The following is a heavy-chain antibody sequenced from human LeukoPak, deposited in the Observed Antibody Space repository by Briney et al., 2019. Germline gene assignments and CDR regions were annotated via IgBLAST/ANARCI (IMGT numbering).Heavy chain of an antibody. V-gene: IGHV1-2*02. D-gene: IGHD2-2*01. CDR2: MNPNSGGT. J-gene: IGHJ4*02. CDR3: ARGYCSSTSCHDYFDY. Sequence: ASVKVSCKASGYTFTDYYIHWVRQAPGQGLEWMAWMNPNSGGTSYAQKFQGRVTMTRDTSISTAYMELSRLRSDDTAVYYCARGYCSSTSCHDYFDYWGQGTLVTVSS. CDR1: GYTFTDYY.